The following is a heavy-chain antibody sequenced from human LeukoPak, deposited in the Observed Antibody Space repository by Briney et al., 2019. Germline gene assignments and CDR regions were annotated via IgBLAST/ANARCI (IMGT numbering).Heavy chain of an antibody. D-gene: IGHD5-12*01. CDR3: ARAESTGSGYEACAFDI. J-gene: IGHJ3*02. CDR2: IYYSGST. V-gene: IGHV4-59*01. CDR1: GGSISSYY. Sequence: PSETLSLTCTVSGGSISSYYWSWIRQPPGKGLGWFGDIYYSGSTNYNPSLKSRVTISVDTSKNQCSLKLRSVTAADTAVYYCARAESTGSGYEACAFDIWGQGTMVTVSS.